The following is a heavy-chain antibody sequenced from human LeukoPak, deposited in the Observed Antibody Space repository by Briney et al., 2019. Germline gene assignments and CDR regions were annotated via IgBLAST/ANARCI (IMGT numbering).Heavy chain of an antibody. CDR2: TRFDGSIK. D-gene: IGHD5-18*01. CDR1: GFTFSNYG. Sequence: GGSLRLSCAASGFTFSNYGMHWARQAPGKGLEWVAFTRFDGSIKYYADSVKGRFTISRDNSKNTLYLQMSSLRAEDTAVFYCAKDSIQGDTALDYWGQGTPVTVSS. J-gene: IGHJ4*02. CDR3: AKDSIQGDTALDY. V-gene: IGHV3-30*02.